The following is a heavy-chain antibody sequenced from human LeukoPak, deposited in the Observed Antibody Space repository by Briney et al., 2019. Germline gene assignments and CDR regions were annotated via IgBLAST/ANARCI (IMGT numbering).Heavy chain of an antibody. Sequence: GGSLRLSCTASGFSFSGHWMHWTRHLPGKGLVWVSRISPTGSTTSYADSVKGRFTVSRDNAKNTLYLQVNNLRAEDTAVYYCARGPNSNWSGLDFWGQGTLLTVSS. D-gene: IGHD6-6*01. CDR3: ARGPNSNWSGLDF. CDR2: ISPTGSTT. J-gene: IGHJ4*02. V-gene: IGHV3-74*01. CDR1: GFSFSGHW.